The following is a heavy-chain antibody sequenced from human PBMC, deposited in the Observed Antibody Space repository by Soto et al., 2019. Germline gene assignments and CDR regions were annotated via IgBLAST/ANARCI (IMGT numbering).Heavy chain of an antibody. J-gene: IGHJ4*02. CDR2: IYHTGNT. V-gene: IGHV4-4*02. Sequence: SETLSLTCAVSGGSISSSSWWSWVRQPPGKGLEWIGEIYHTGNTNYNPSLESRVTISVDKSKNQFSLNLNSVTAADTAVYYCARDSRAEAGNRRYYFDYWGQGTMVTVYS. CDR1: GGSISSSSW. CDR3: ARDSRAEAGNRRYYFDY. D-gene: IGHD6-13*01.